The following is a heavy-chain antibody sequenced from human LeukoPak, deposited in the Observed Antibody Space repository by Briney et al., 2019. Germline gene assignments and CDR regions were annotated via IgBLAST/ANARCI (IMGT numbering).Heavy chain of an antibody. CDR1: GFTFSSYW. D-gene: IGHD6-6*01. CDR2: IKEDGSEK. J-gene: IGHJ4*02. Sequence: HPGGSLRLSCAASGFTFSSYWMSWVRQGPGKGLEWVANIKEDGSEKYYVDSVKDRFTISRDNAKNSLYLQMDNLRAEDTAVYYCARDLSYSSSSGGSFDYWGQGTLVTVSS. CDR3: ARDLSYSSSSGGSFDY. V-gene: IGHV3-7*05.